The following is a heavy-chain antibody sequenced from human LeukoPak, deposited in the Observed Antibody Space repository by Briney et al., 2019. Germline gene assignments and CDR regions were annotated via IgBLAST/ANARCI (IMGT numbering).Heavy chain of an antibody. J-gene: IGHJ4*02. CDR1: GFIFRSFD. V-gene: IGHV3-23*01. CDR3: AKDGDCINGVCYFYFDY. D-gene: IGHD2-8*01. CDR2: ISGSGDKT. Sequence: GGSLRLSCAASGFIFRSFDMIWVRQAPGKGPEWVSVISGSGDKTHYADSVKGRFTISRDNSKNTLFLQMNSLTAEDTARYFCAKDGDCINGVCYFYFDYWGQGTLVTVSS.